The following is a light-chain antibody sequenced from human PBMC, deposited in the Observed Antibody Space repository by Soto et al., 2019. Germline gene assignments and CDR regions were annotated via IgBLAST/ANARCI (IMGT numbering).Light chain of an antibody. CDR1: SSDVGGYNY. CDR3: CSYAGSYTFEV. J-gene: IGLJ2*01. CDR2: DVS. Sequence: QSALTQPRSVSGSPGQSVTISCTGTSSDVGGYNYVSWYQQHPGKAPKLKIYDVSKRPSGVPDRFSGSKSGNTASLTISGLQAEDEADYYCCSYAGSYTFEVFGGGTKVTVL. V-gene: IGLV2-11*01.